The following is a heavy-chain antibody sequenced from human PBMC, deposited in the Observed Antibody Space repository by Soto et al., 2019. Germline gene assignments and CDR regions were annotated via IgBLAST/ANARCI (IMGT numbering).Heavy chain of an antibody. CDR3: AREGRKYSSSSTIYYYGMDV. Sequence: SETLSLTCTVSGGSISSGGYYWSWIRKHPGKGLEWIGYIYYSGSTYYNPSLKSRVTISVDTSKNQFSLKLSSVTAADTAVYYCAREGRKYSSSSTIYYYGMDVWGQGTTVTVSS. D-gene: IGHD6-13*01. CDR1: GGSISSGGYY. V-gene: IGHV4-31*03. J-gene: IGHJ6*02. CDR2: IYYSGST.